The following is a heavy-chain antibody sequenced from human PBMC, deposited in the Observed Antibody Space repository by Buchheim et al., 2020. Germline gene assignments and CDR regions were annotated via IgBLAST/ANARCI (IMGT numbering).Heavy chain of an antibody. CDR3: AREDPPQYCSGGSCYRYYYYYGMDV. CDR2: INPSGGST. D-gene: IGHD2-15*01. J-gene: IGHJ6*02. V-gene: IGHV1-46*01. CDR1: GYTFTSYY. Sequence: QVQLVQSGAEVKKPGASVKVSCKASGYTFTSYYMHWVRQAPGQGLEWMGIINPSGGSTSYAQKFQGRVTMTRDPSTSTVYMELSSLRSEDTAVYYCAREDPPQYCSGGSCYRYYYYYGMDVWGQGTT.